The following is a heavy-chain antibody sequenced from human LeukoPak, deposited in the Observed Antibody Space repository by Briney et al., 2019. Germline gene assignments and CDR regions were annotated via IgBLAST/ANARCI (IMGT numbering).Heavy chain of an antibody. V-gene: IGHV3-23*01. D-gene: IGHD3-10*01. CDR2: ISGSGGST. J-gene: IGHJ3*02. CDR1: GFTFSSYA. CDR3: ARVASPVRAFDI. Sequence: GGSLRLSCAASGFTFSSYAMSWVRQTPGKGLEWVSAISGSGGSTYYADSVKGRFTISRDNSKNTLYLQMGSLRAEDMAVYYCARVASPVRAFDIWGQGTMVTVSS.